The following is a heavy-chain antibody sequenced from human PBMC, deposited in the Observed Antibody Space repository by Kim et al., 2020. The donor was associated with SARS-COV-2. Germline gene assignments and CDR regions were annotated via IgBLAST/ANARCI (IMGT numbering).Heavy chain of an antibody. J-gene: IGHJ3*01. V-gene: IGHV3-33*08. CDR2: IWDEGSNE. D-gene: IGHD2-15*01. Sequence: GGSLRLSCAASGFSFNKYVMHWVRQAPGKGLEWVALIWDEGSNEDYADSVKGRFTISRDNSTNTLYLQMNSLRAEDTAVYYCVREGALGYCSGGTCPDAFDLWGQGTVVTVSS. CDR3: VREGALGYCSGGTCPDAFDL. CDR1: GFSFNKYV.